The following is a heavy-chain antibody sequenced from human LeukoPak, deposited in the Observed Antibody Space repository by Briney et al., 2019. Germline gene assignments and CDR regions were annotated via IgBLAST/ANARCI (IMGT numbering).Heavy chain of an antibody. CDR2: ISSSSRNHI. D-gene: IGHD3-3*02. CDR3: AKDTLGVFDY. Sequence: GGSLRLSCAASGFTFSSYSMNWVRQAPGKGLEWVSSISSSSRNHIYYADSVKGRFTISRDNAKNSLYLQMNSLRAEDMALYYCAKDTLGVFDYWGQGTLDTVSS. J-gene: IGHJ4*02. V-gene: IGHV3-21*04. CDR1: GFTFSSYS.